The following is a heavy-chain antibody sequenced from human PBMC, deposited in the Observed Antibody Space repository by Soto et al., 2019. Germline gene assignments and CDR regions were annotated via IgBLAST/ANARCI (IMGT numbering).Heavy chain of an antibody. V-gene: IGHV4-30-2*01. CDR3: ASSLTTVTIGGWFDP. D-gene: IGHD4-17*01. CDR2: IYHSGST. Sequence: AXETLSLTCAVSGGSISSGGYSWSWIRQPPGKGLEWIGYIYHSGSTYYNPSLKSRVTISVDRSKNQFSLKLSSVTAADTAVYYCASSLTTVTIGGWFDPWGQGTLVTVSS. J-gene: IGHJ5*02. CDR1: GGSISSGGYS.